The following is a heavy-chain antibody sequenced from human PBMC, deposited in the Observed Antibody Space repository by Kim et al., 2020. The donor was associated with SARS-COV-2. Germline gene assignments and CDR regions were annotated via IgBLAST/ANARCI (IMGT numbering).Heavy chain of an antibody. CDR3: ARGVRGKVVPAAIGAFDI. J-gene: IGHJ3*02. D-gene: IGHD2-2*01. Sequence: KRRLTISRDNSKNTLYLQMNSLRAEDTAVYYCARGVRGKVVPAAIGAFDIWGQGTMVTVSS. V-gene: IGHV3-30*01.